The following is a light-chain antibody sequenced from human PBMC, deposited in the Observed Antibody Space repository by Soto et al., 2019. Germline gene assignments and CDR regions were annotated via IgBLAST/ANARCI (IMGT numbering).Light chain of an antibody. J-gene: IGKJ4*01. Sequence: EIVMTQSPATLSVPPGERVTLSCRASQSVSSNLGWYQQKPGQAPRLLIYGASTRATGIPARFSGSGSGTEFTLTISSLQSEDFAVYYCQQYNNWPPLTFGGGTKVEIK. CDR1: QSVSSN. CDR2: GAS. CDR3: QQYNNWPPLT. V-gene: IGKV3-15*01.